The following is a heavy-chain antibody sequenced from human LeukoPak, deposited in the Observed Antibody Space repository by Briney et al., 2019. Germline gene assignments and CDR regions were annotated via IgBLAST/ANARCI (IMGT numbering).Heavy chain of an antibody. CDR1: GFTFSNYA. J-gene: IGHJ4*02. CDR3: ARDRGTAVAPLFDY. CDR2: ISSGGTYE. Sequence: GGSLRLSCAASGFTFSNYAMHWVRQAPGKGLEWVSLISSGGTYEYYADSVKGRFTISRDNSKNTLYLQMNSLRAEDTAVYYCARDRGTAVAPLFDYWGQGTLVTVSS. D-gene: IGHD2-21*02. V-gene: IGHV3-30*01.